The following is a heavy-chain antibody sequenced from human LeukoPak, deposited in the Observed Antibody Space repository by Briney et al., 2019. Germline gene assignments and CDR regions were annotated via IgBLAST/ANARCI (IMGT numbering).Heavy chain of an antibody. CDR2: IRYDGSNK. CDR1: GFTFSSYG. J-gene: IGHJ4*02. D-gene: IGHD4/OR15-4a*01. V-gene: IGHV3-30*02. CDR3: ARRAGAYSHPYDY. Sequence: GGSLRLSCAASGFTFSSYGTHWVRQAPGKGLEWVAFIRYDGSNKYYADSVKGRFTISRDNSKNTLYLQMNSLRAEDTAVYYCARRAGAYSHPYDYWGQGTPVTVSS.